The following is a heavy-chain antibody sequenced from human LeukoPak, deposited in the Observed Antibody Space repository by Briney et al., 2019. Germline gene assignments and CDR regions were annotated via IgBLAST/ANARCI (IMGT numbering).Heavy chain of an antibody. CDR3: TSRVYAQQWY. D-gene: IGHD2-8*01. CDR1: GYTYTGHY. V-gene: IGHV1-2*02. CDR2: INPNSGGT. J-gene: IGHJ4*02. Sequence: ASVKVSCKASGYTYTGHYIHWVRQAPGQGLEWMGWINPNSGGTNYAQKFQGRVTMTRDTSIITAYMELNSLRSDDTAVYYCTSRVYAQQWYRGQGALVTVSS.